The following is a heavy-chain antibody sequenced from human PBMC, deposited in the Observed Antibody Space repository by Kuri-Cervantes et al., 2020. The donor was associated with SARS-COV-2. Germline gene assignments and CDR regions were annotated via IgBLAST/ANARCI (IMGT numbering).Heavy chain of an antibody. V-gene: IGHV4-59*01. CDR3: ASTNVQAVAGTAEYFQH. CDR2: IYYSGST. CDR1: GDSISSYY. J-gene: IGHJ1*01. D-gene: IGHD6-19*01. Sequence: SETLSLTCTVSGDSISSYYWSWIRQPPGKGLEWIGYIYYSGSTNYNPSLKSRVTISVDTSKNQFSLKLSSVTAADTAVYYCASTNVQAVAGTAEYFQHWGQGTLVTVSS.